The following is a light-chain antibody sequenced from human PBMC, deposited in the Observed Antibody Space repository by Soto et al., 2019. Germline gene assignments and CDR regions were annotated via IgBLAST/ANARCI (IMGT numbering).Light chain of an antibody. Sequence: DIQLTQSPSFLSASVGDRVTITCRASQGVAGSLAWYQKKAGKAPKLLIYGASASQSGVPSRFSSSESGTEFTFTISNLQPEDFATYYCQHLTNYPLTFGGGTKVEI. CDR1: QGVAGS. CDR2: GAS. CDR3: QHLTNYPLT. V-gene: IGKV1-9*01. J-gene: IGKJ4*01.